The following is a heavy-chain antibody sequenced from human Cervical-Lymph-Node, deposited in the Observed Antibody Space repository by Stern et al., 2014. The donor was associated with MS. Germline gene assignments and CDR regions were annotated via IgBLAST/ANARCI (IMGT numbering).Heavy chain of an antibody. Sequence: QVQLQESGPTLVTPSQTLSLTCSVSGVSITSSNYYWAWIRQPAGKGLEWIGPFYPNGSPNYRPSLESRVFISPVTPKTQFSWNMTSVTAADTAVYYCARGEVVSPPSGDHYFALDVWGQGTTVTVSS. CDR3: ARGEVVSPPSGDHYFALDV. V-gene: IGHV4-61*02. J-gene: IGHJ6*02. CDR2: FYPNGSP. CDR1: GVSITSSNYY. D-gene: IGHD1-14*01.